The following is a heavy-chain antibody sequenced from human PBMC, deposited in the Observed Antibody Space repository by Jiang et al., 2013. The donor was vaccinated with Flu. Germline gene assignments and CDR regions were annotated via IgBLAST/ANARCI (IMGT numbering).Heavy chain of an antibody. J-gene: IGHJ6*02. V-gene: IGHV1-18*01. CDR2: ISAYNGNT. CDR3: AREWGQGGQWLVTYYYYYYGMDV. Sequence: SVKVSCKASGYTFTSYGISWVRQAPGQGLEWMGWISAYNGNTNYAQKLQGRVTMTTDTSTSTAYMELRSLRSDDTAVYYCAREWGQGGQWLVTYYYYYYGMDVWGQGTTVTVSS. CDR1: GYTFTSYG. D-gene: IGHD6-19*01.